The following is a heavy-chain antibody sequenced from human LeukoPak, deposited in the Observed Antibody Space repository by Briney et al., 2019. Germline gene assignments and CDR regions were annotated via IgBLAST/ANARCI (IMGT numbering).Heavy chain of an antibody. J-gene: IGHJ4*02. CDR1: GFTFNNAW. CDR2: IKSKTDGGTT. D-gene: IGHD4-11*01. Sequence: GGSLRLSCAASGFTFNNAWMSRVRQAPGKGPEWVGHIKSKTDGGTTDYAAPVKGRFTISRDDSKNTLYLQMNSLKTEDTAVYYCTTATPRMTTVSTEDYWGQGTLVTVSS. CDR3: TTATPRMTTVSTEDY. V-gene: IGHV3-15*01.